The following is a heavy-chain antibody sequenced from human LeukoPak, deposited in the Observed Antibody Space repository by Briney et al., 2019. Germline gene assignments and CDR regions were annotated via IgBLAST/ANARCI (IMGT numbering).Heavy chain of an antibody. V-gene: IGHV6-1*01. CDR2: TYYRSKWYH. CDR1: GYSVSSSTAA. Sequence: SQTLSLTCAISGYSVSSSTAAWNWIRQSPARGLERLGRTYYRSKWYHEYVVSGKSRISITPDTSKNLFSLQLNSVTPEDTAVYFCAGVDGQNFIEFWGQGTQVTVSS. D-gene: IGHD5-24*01. CDR3: AGVDGQNFIEF. J-gene: IGHJ4*02.